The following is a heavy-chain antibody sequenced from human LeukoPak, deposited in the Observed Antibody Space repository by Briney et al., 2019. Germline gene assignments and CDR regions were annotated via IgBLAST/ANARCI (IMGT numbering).Heavy chain of an antibody. Sequence: GGSLRLSCAASGFTFSSYAMSWVRQAPGKGLEWVSAISGSGGSTYYADSVKGRFTISRDNSKDTLYLQMNSLRAEDAAVYYCAKEPRTRGSALIFAFDIWGQGTMVTVSS. CDR1: GFTFSSYA. CDR3: AKEPRTRGSALIFAFDI. V-gene: IGHV3-23*01. D-gene: IGHD1-26*01. J-gene: IGHJ3*02. CDR2: ISGSGGST.